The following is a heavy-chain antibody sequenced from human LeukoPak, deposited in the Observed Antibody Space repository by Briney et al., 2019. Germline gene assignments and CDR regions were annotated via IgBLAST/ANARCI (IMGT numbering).Heavy chain of an antibody. CDR1: GFTFSNYA. CDR3: ARTDEWELLGPYYFDY. V-gene: IGHV3-23*01. CDR2: ITGSGGDT. J-gene: IGHJ4*02. D-gene: IGHD1-26*01. Sequence: GGSLRLSCAASGFTFSNYAMSWVRQAPGKGLEWVSAITGSGGDTFYADSVKGRFTISRDNSKNTLYLQMNSLRAEDTALYHCARTDEWELLGPYYFDYWGQGTLVTVSS.